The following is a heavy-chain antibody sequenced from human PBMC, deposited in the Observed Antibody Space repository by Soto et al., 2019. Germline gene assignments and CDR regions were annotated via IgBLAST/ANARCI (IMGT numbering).Heavy chain of an antibody. CDR1: GFTFSNAW. D-gene: IGHD3-3*01. J-gene: IGHJ6*02. CDR3: TTPAVRFLEWSNYGMDV. Sequence: PGGSLRLSCAASGFTFSNAWMNWVRQAPGKGLEWVGRIKSKTDGGTTDYAAPVKGRFTISRDDSKNTLYLQMNSLKTEDTAVYYCTTPAVRFLEWSNYGMDVWGQGTTVTVSS. V-gene: IGHV3-15*07. CDR2: IKSKTDGGTT.